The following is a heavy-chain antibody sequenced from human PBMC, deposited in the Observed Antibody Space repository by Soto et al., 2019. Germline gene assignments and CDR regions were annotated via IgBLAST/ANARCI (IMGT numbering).Heavy chain of an antibody. CDR1: GGTFSSYA. Sequence: ASVKVSCKASGGTFSSYAISWVRQAPGQGLEWMGGIIPIFGTANYAQKFQGRVTITADESTSTAYMELSSLRSEDTAVYYCASAYYYDSSGPPYYFDYWGQGTLVTVSS. J-gene: IGHJ4*02. CDR3: ASAYYYDSSGPPYYFDY. V-gene: IGHV1-69*13. CDR2: IIPIFGTA. D-gene: IGHD3-22*01.